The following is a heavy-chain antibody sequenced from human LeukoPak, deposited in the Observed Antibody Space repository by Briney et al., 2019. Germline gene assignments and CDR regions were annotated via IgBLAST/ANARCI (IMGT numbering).Heavy chain of an antibody. J-gene: IGHJ4*02. D-gene: IGHD6-13*01. CDR2: ISSSSSYI. CDR1: GFTFSSYS. Sequence: GGSLRLSCAASGFTFSSYSMNWVRQAPGKGLEWVSYISSSSSYIYYADSVKGRFTISRDNAKNSLYLQMNSLRAEDTAVYYCARDGSQQLDFDYWGQGTLVTVSS. CDR3: ARDGSQQLDFDY. V-gene: IGHV3-21*05.